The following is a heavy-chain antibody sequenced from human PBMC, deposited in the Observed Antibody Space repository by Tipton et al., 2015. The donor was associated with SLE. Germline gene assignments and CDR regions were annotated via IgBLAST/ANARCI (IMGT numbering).Heavy chain of an antibody. Sequence: TLSLTCTVSGGSISRYYWGWIRQPAGKGLEWIGRIYTGGNTKYNPSLESRVTLSVDASKDQFSLRLTSVTAADTAVYYCATRYYDYIWGGSRKYSFDYWGQGALVTVSS. D-gene: IGHD3-16*01. CDR3: ATRYYDYIWGGSRKYSFDY. V-gene: IGHV4-4*07. CDR1: GGSISRYY. J-gene: IGHJ4*02. CDR2: IYTGGNT.